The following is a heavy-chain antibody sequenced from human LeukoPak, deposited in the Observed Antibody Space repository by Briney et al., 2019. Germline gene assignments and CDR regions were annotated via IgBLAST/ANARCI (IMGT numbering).Heavy chain of an antibody. V-gene: IGHV3-23*01. CDR3: ATHSSWQPNWFDP. CDR2: ISGSGGST. CDR1: GFTFSSYA. Sequence: QPGGSLRLSCAASGFTFSSYAMSWVRQAPGKGLEWVSAISGSGGSTYYADSVKGRFTISSDNSKNTLYLQMHSLRAEDTAVYYCATHSSWQPNWFDPWGQGTLVTVSS. J-gene: IGHJ5*02. D-gene: IGHD6-13*01.